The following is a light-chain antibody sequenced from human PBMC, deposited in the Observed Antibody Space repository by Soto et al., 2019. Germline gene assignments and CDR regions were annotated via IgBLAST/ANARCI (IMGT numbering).Light chain of an antibody. J-gene: IGKJ1*01. CDR3: QQYNNWPRT. CDR2: GAT. CDR1: QSVAGN. V-gene: IGKV3-15*01. Sequence: VMTQSPATLSVSPGETATLSCRASQSVAGNLAWYQQKPGQAPRLLIHGATTRATGIPARFSGSGSGTEFTLTISSLQSEDFAVYYCQQYNNWPRTFGQGTKVDIK.